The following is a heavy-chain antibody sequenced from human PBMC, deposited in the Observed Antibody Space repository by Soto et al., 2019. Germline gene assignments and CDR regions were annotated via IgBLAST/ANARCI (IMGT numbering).Heavy chain of an antibody. Sequence: EVQLLESGGGLVQPGGSLRLSCAASGFTFSSYAMSWVRQAPGKGLEWVSAISGSGGSTYYADSVKGQFTISRDNSKNTLYLQMNSLRAEDTAVYYCAKLSARDNYGYSDSWGQGTLVTVSS. CDR1: GFTFSSYA. D-gene: IGHD5-18*01. CDR3: AKLSARDNYGYSDS. V-gene: IGHV3-23*01. CDR2: ISGSGGST. J-gene: IGHJ4*02.